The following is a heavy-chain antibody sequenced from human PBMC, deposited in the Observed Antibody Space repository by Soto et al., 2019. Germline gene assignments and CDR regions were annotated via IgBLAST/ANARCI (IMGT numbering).Heavy chain of an antibody. CDR2: SLKKVNSDTT. D-gene: IGHD3-16*01. J-gene: IGHJ4*02. Sequence: EVQLVESGGGLVQSGGSLRLSCAASGFTFSDHHMDWVRQAPGKGLEWVGRSLKKVNSDTTEHAASVKGRFTIARDDSNNLLYLQMSSLKTEDTAVYYCVRDSRRGGGLDSWGQGILVTVSS. CDR1: GFTFSDHH. CDR3: VRDSRRGGGLDS. V-gene: IGHV3-72*01.